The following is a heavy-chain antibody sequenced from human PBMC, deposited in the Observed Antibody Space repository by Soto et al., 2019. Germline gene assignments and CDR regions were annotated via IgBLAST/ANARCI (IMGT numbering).Heavy chain of an antibody. CDR2: ISSSSSYI. CDR3: GQAAAGNFDY. D-gene: IGHD6-13*01. Sequence: LRLSCAASGFTFSSYSMNRVRQAPGKGLEWVSSISSSSSYIYYADSVKGRFTISRDNAKNSLYLQMNSLRAEDTAVYYCGQAAAGNFDYWGQGTLVTVSS. CDR1: GFTFSSYS. J-gene: IGHJ4*02. V-gene: IGHV3-21*01.